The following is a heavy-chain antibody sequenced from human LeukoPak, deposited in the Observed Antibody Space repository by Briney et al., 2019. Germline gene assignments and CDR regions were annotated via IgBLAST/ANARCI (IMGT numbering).Heavy chain of an antibody. CDR2: INPNSGNT. CDR1: GYTFPSYG. Sequence: SVKVSCKASGYTFPSYGISWVRQATGQGLEWMGWINPNSGNTGYAQKFQGRVTMTRNTSISTAYMELSSLRSEDTAVYYCARPGITGTRDAFDIWGQGTMVTVSS. D-gene: IGHD1-20*01. CDR3: ARPGITGTRDAFDI. J-gene: IGHJ3*02. V-gene: IGHV1-8*02.